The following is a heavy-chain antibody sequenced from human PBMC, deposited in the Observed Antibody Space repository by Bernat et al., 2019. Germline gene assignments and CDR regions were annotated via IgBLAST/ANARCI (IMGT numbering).Heavy chain of an antibody. CDR1: GFTFNRYA. V-gene: IGHV3-30*04. J-gene: IGHJ4*02. D-gene: IGHD6-6*01. Sequence: QVQLVESGGGVVQPGRSLRLSCAASGFTFNRYAIHWVRQAPGKGLEWVAVISYDGSNKYYADSVKGRFTISRDNSKNTLDLQMNSLRAEDTAVYYCARGRYSSSQLDYWGQGTLVTVSS. CDR2: ISYDGSNK. CDR3: ARGRYSSSQLDY.